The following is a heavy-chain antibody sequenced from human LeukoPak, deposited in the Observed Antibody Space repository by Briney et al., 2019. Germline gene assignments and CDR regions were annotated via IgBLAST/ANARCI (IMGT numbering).Heavy chain of an antibody. V-gene: IGHV1-24*01. CDR2: FDPEDGET. J-gene: IGHJ4*02. D-gene: IGHD3-22*01. Sequence: ASVKVSCKVSGYTLTELSMHWVRQAPGKGLEWVGGFDPEDGETIYAQKFQGRVTMTEDTSTDTAFMELSSLRSEDTAVYYCATVRLYDSSGYRLDYWGQGTLVTVSS. CDR3: ATVRLYDSSGYRLDY. CDR1: GYTLTELS.